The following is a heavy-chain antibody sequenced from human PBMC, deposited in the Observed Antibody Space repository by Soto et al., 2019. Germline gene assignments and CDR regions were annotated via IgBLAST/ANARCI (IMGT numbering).Heavy chain of an antibody. Sequence: RLSCAASGFTFSSYAMSWVRQAPGKGLEWASAISGSGGSTYYADSVKGRFTISRDNSKNTLYLQMNSLRAEDTAVYYCAKPVEVTAILPFDYWGQGTLVTVSS. V-gene: IGHV3-23*01. CDR2: ISGSGGST. J-gene: IGHJ4*02. CDR3: AKPVEVTAILPFDY. D-gene: IGHD2-21*02. CDR1: GFTFSSYA.